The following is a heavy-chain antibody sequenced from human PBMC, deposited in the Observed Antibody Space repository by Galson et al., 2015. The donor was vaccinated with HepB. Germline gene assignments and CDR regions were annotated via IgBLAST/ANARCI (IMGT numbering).Heavy chain of an antibody. J-gene: IGHJ4*02. V-gene: IGHV1-24*01. CDR3: ATGPLGYCSSTSCPTFDY. CDR2: FDPEDGET. CDR1: GYTLTELS. D-gene: IGHD2-2*01. Sequence: SVKVSCKVSGYTLTELSMHWVRQAPGKGLEWMGGFDPEDGETIYAQKFQGRVTMTEDTSTDTAYMELSSLRSEDTAVYYCATGPLGYCSSTSCPTFDYWGQGTLVTVSS.